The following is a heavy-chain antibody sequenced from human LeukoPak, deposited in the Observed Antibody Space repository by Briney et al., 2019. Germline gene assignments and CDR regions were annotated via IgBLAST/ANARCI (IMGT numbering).Heavy chain of an antibody. CDR1: GGSISSGGYY. CDR2: IYHSGST. CDR3: ARARIAAAVGLDY. Sequence: PSETLSLTCTVSGGSISSGGYYWSWIRQPPGKGLEWIGYIYHSGSTYYNPSLKSRVTISVDTSKNQFSLKLSSVTAADTAVYYCARARIAAAVGLDYWGQGTLVTVSS. V-gene: IGHV4-30-2*01. J-gene: IGHJ4*02. D-gene: IGHD6-13*01.